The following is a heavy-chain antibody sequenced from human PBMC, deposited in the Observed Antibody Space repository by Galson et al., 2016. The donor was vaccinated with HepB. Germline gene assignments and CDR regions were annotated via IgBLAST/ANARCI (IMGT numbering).Heavy chain of an antibody. CDR2: ISAKGGDT. Sequence: SVKVSCKASGYKFTNNGISWVRQAPGQGLEWLGWISAKGGDTDFATKFQGRVTFTRDTTTSTVYMQLTSLTSDDTAMYHCATDVQSRFASWGQGTLVAVSS. V-gene: IGHV1-18*01. CDR1: GYKFTNNG. D-gene: IGHD6-6*01. CDR3: ATDVQSRFAS. J-gene: IGHJ5*01.